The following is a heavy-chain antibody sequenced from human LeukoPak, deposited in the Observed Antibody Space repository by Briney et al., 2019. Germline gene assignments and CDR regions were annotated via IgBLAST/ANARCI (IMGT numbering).Heavy chain of an antibody. CDR3: ARDRGSYYAFDI. CDR1: GGSISSSSYY. V-gene: IGHV4-39*07. Sequence: SETLSLTCTVSGGSISSSSYYWGWIRQPPGKGLEWIGSIYYSGSTNYNPSLKSRVTISVDTSKNQFSLKLSSVTAADTAVYYCARDRGSYYAFDIWGQGTMVTVSS. D-gene: IGHD1-26*01. CDR2: IYYSGST. J-gene: IGHJ3*02.